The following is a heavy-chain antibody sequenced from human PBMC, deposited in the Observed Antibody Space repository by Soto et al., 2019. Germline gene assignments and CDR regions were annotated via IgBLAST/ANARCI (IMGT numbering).Heavy chain of an antibody. CDR2: INHSGST. J-gene: IGHJ4*02. CDR1: GGSFSGYY. CDR3: ARALEGSGGSCYSDY. Sequence: SETLSLTCAVYGGSFSGYYWSWIRQPPGKGLEWIGEINHSGSTNYNPSLKSRVTISVDTSKNQFSLRLSSVTAADTAVYYCARALEGSGGSCYSDYWGQGTLVTVSS. D-gene: IGHD2-15*01. V-gene: IGHV4-34*01.